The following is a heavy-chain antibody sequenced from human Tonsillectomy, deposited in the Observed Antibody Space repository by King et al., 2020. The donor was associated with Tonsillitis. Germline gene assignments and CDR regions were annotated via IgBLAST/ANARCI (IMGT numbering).Heavy chain of an antibody. V-gene: IGHV3-7*01. CDR2: INQDGSEK. J-gene: IGHJ3*02. D-gene: IGHD2-15*01. CDR1: GFTFSNYW. Sequence: VQLVESGGGLVQPGGSLRLSCAASGFTFSNYWMSWVRQTPGKGLEWVTNINQDGSEKYYVDSVKGRFTLSRDHAKNSLFLQMNSLRAEDTAVYYCASEFCARSGGTCYTNVFEIWGHGPIVTVSS. CDR3: ASEFCARSGGTCYTNVFEI.